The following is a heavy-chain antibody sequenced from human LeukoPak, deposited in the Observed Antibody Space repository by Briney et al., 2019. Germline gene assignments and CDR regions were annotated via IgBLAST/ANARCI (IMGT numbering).Heavy chain of an antibody. CDR3: ARDLFGEGWFDP. CDR2: IYTSGST. CDR1: GGSISSDRYS. Sequence: SETLSLTCTVSGGSISSDRYSWSWIRQPAGKGLEWIGRIYTSGSTKYNPSLKSRVTISLDTSKNQFSLKLSSVTAADTAVYYCARDLFGEGWFDPWGQGTLVTVSS. V-gene: IGHV4-61*02. D-gene: IGHD3-16*01. J-gene: IGHJ5*02.